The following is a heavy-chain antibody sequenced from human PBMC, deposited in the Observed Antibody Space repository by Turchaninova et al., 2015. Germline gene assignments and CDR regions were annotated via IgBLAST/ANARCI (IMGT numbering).Heavy chain of an antibody. V-gene: IGHV6-1*01. CDR3: AIGGTYFKGFEF. Sequence: QVQLQQSGPGLVKPSQTLPLTCSIPGDSLPSSRAAWNWIRQSPSNALEWLGSTFFRSRLYSSYSFSVYVIIPIASDPSENKFSLWRTSGNPEDTAVYYGAIGGTYFKGFEFCGQGALVTVSS. CDR2: TFFRSRLYS. J-gene: IGHJ4*02. D-gene: IGHD1-26*01. CDR1: GDSLPSSRAA.